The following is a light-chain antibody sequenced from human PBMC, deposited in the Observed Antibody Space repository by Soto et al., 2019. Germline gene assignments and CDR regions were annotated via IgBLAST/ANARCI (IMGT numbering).Light chain of an antibody. V-gene: IGKV3-15*01. J-gene: IGKJ1*01. CDR3: QHYNNWPRT. CDR1: QSVSSN. CDR2: GAS. Sequence: EIVMPQSPATLSVSPGERATLSCRASQSVSSNLAWYQQKPGQAPRVLIYGASTRATGIPARFSGSGSGTEFTLTISSLQSEDFAVYYCQHYNNWPRTFVQGTKLEIK.